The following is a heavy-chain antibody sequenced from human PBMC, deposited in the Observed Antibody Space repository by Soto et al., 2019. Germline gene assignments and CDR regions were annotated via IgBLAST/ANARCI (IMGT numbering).Heavy chain of an antibody. D-gene: IGHD6-6*01. CDR1: GYTFTSYG. J-gene: IGHJ5*02. Sequence: ASVKVSCKASGYTFTSYGISWVRQAPGQGLEWMVWISAYNGNTNYAQKLQGRVPMTTDTSTSTAYMELRSLRSDDTALYYCARTLYCSSSRWFDPWGQGTLVTVSS. CDR2: ISAYNGNT. CDR3: ARTLYCSSSRWFDP. V-gene: IGHV1-18*01.